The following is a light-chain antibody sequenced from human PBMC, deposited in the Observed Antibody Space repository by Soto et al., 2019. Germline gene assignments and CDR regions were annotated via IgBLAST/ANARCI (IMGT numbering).Light chain of an antibody. CDR1: QSISSW. Sequence: DIQITHSPSTLSASVVDRVTITFLASQSISSWLAWYQQKPGKAPKLLIYKASSLESGVPPRFSGSGSGTDFTLAISSLQPEDSATYYCLKDINYPWKFGQGTKVDIK. J-gene: IGKJ1*01. V-gene: IGKV1-5*03. CDR2: KAS. CDR3: LKDINYPWK.